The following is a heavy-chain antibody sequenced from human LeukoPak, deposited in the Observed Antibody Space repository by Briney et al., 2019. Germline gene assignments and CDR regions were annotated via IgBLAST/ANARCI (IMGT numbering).Heavy chain of an antibody. CDR2: IKLYVSEK. CDR3: ARGDYFGSGTSFIDAFDI. J-gene: IGHJ3*02. V-gene: IGHV3-7*01. D-gene: IGHD3-10*01. Sequence: GGSLRLSCAASGFPFSTYWMSWVRRATGKGLGWVSNIKLYVSEKYYVDSVKGRFTISRDNAKNSLYLQMNSLRAEDTAVYYCARGDYFGSGTSFIDAFDIWGQGTMVTVS. CDR1: GFPFSTYW.